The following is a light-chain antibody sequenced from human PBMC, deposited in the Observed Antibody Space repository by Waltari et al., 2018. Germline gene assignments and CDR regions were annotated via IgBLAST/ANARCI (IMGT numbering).Light chain of an antibody. V-gene: IGKV1-33*01. CDR3: QQYDNLPLT. CDR1: QDISNY. Sequence: DIQMTQSPSSLSASVGDRVTITCQASQDISNYLNWYQQKPGKAPKLLIYDASNLETGVPSRCSGSGSGTDFTFTISSLQPEDIATYYCQQYDNLPLTFGGGTKVKIK. CDR2: DAS. J-gene: IGKJ4*01.